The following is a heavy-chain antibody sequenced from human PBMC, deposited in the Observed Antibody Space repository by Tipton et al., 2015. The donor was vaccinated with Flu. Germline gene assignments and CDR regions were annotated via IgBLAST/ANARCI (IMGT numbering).Heavy chain of an antibody. J-gene: IGHJ5*01. D-gene: IGHD4-11*01. CDR3: ARRDYSNYVSVPKNWFDS. CDR2: VSRSGNT. CDR1: GDSISSDFY. V-gene: IGHV4-38-2*01. Sequence: TLSLTCEVSGDSISSDFYWGWVRQFPGKGLEWIGSVSRSGNTDYNPSLKSRVTISIDTSKNQFSLKMNSVTAADTAVYYCARRDYSNYVSVPKNWFDSWGQGTLVTVSS.